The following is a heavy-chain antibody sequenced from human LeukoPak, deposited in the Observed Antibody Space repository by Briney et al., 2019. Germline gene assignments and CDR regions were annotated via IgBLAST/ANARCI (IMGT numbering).Heavy chain of an antibody. Sequence: GGSLRLSCAASGFTFSSYAMSWVRQAPGKGLEWVSAISGSGDNTYYADSVKGRFTISRDNAKNSLYLQMKSLRVEDTGVYYCARDAGGRTQREGWFDPWGQGTLVTVSS. CDR3: ARDAGGRTQREGWFDP. J-gene: IGHJ5*02. CDR2: ISGSGDNT. D-gene: IGHD1-26*01. CDR1: GFTFSSYA. V-gene: IGHV3-23*01.